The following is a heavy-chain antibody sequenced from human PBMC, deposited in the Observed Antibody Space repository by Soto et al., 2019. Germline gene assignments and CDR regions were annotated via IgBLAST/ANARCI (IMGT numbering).Heavy chain of an antibody. Sequence: GESLKISCTGSGYAFTSYWIGWVRQLPGKGLEWMGIIYPGDHETRYSPSFHGKVTISADRSINTAYLQWNSLEASDTAFYFCARSPRSSPYFDYWGQGALVTVSS. D-gene: IGHD6-13*01. J-gene: IGHJ4*02. V-gene: IGHV5-51*01. CDR1: GYAFTSYW. CDR2: IYPGDHET. CDR3: ARSPRSSPYFDY.